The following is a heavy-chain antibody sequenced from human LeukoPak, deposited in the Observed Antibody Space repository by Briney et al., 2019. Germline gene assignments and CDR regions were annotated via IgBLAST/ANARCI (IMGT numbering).Heavy chain of an antibody. V-gene: IGHV3-23*01. Sequence: GGSLRLSCAASGFIFSSYAMSWVRQAPGKGLEWVSGISPSGDIKYYVDSVKGRFTVSGDNSKNTLYLQINSLRDEDTAVYYCAKDDAWLQYNDWGQGTLVTVSS. CDR2: ISPSGDIK. CDR1: GFIFSSYA. CDR3: AKDDAWLQYND. D-gene: IGHD5-24*01. J-gene: IGHJ4*02.